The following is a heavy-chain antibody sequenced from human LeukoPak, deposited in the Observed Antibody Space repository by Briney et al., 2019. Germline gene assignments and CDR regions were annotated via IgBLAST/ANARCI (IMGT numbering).Heavy chain of an antibody. J-gene: IGHJ4*02. CDR1: GFMFSSYG. CDR2: ISFDGTNT. V-gene: IGHV3-30*18. D-gene: IGHD1-26*01. Sequence: PGRSLRLSCETSGFMFSSYGMHWVRQAPGKGVQWVAVISFDGTNTVYLDSVKGRFTISRDNSKNTLYLQMNSLTSEDTATYYCAKEKGWELLRSYIDFWGQGTLVTVYS. CDR3: AKEKGWELLRSYIDF.